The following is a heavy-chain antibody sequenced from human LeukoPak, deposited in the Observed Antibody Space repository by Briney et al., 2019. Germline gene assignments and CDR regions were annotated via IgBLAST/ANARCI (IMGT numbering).Heavy chain of an antibody. CDR1: GYTFTTYG. D-gene: IGHD1-26*01. CDR2: VSAYNSNT. Sequence: ASVKVSCKASGYTFTTYGISWVRQAPGQGLEWMGWVSAYNSNTNYAQRFQGRVTMTTDTSTGTAYMILRSLGSDDTAIYYCARDRGSTERPFDYWGQGTLVTVSS. J-gene: IGHJ4*02. CDR3: ARDRGSTERPFDY. V-gene: IGHV1-18*04.